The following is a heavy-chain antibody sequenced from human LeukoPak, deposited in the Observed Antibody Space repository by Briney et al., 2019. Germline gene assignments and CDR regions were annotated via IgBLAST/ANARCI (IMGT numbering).Heavy chain of an antibody. CDR2: IIPIFGTA. J-gene: IGHJ4*02. CDR3: ARGIWSGYYRYFDY. Sequence: SVKVSCKASGGTFSSYAISWVRQAPGQGLEWMGGIIPIFGTANYAQKFQGRVTITTDEFTSTAYMELSSLRSEDTAVYYCARGIWSGYYRYFDYWGQGTLVTVSS. D-gene: IGHD3-3*01. CDR1: GGTFSSYA. V-gene: IGHV1-69*05.